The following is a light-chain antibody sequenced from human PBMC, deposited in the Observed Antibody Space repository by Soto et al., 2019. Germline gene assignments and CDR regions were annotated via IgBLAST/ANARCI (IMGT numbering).Light chain of an antibody. V-gene: IGLV2-14*01. J-gene: IGLJ2*01. CDR1: SSDIGGYNY. Sequence: QSALTQPASVSGSPGQSITISCTGTSSDIGGYNYVSWYQQHPGKDPKLMIYDVSNRPSGVSYRFSGSKSGNTASLTISGLQAEDEGDYYCSSYTSISTVVFGGGTKLTVL. CDR2: DVS. CDR3: SSYTSISTVV.